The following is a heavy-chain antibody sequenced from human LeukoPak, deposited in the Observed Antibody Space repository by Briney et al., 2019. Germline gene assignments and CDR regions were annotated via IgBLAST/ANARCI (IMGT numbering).Heavy chain of an antibody. CDR1: GFTFSSYW. J-gene: IGHJ4*02. CDR2: INSDASST. V-gene: IGHV3-74*01. CDR3: ARVGYYFGSGSLIQYYFDY. D-gene: IGHD3-10*01. Sequence: PGGSLRLSCAASGFTFSSYWMHWVRQAPGKGLVWVSHINSDASSTSYADSVKGRFTISRDNAQNTLYLQMNSLRAEDTAMYYCARVGYYFGSGSLIQYYFDYWGQGTLVTVSS.